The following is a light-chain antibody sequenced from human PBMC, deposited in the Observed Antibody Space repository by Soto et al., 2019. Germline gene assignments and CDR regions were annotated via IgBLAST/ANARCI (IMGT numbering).Light chain of an antibody. CDR1: QSVTSSY. CDR3: QQYGSSRT. V-gene: IGKV3-20*01. CDR2: GTS. J-gene: IGKJ1*01. Sequence: IVLTQSPGTLSLSPGERATLSCRASQSVTSSYLAWYQQKPGQAPRLLIYGTSNRATGIPDRFSGSGSGTDFTLTISRLEPEDFAVYYCQQYGSSRTFGLGTKVEIK.